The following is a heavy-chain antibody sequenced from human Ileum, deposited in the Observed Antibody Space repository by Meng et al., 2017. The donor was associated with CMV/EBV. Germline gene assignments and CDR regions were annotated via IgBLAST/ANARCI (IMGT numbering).Heavy chain of an antibody. V-gene: IGHV4-61*02. CDR3: ARDSAWLIDQ. J-gene: IGHJ4*02. D-gene: IGHD6-19*01. Sequence: HVPPAESVPGLVKPSHTMSLTGTDPGGSLGGGYSWNWIRQPAGKGLEWIGRIYTSGSTNYNPSLKSRFTISVDTSKNQFSLNLTSVTAADTAVYYCARDSAWLIDQWGQGTLVTVSS. CDR2: IYTSGST. CDR1: GGSLGGGYS.